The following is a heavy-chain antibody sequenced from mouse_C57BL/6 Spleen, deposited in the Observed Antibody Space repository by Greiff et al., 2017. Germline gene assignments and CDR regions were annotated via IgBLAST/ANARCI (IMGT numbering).Heavy chain of an antibody. CDR2: IYPGDGDT. J-gene: IGHJ4*01. CDR1: GYAFSSSW. CDR3: ASYDYDGAMDD. V-gene: IGHV1-82*01. D-gene: IGHD2-4*01. Sequence: VQLKESGPELVKPGASVKISCKASGYAFSSSWMNWVKQRPVKGLEWIGRIYPGDGDTNYNGKFKGKATLTADKSSSTAYMQLSSLTSEDSAVYFCASYDYDGAMDDWGQGTSVTVSS.